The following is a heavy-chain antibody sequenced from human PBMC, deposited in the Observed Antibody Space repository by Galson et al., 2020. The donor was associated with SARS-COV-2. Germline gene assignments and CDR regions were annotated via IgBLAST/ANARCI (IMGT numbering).Heavy chain of an antibody. CDR1: GFTFSNAW. CDR2: IKSKTDGGTT. Sequence: GGSLRLSCAASGFTFSNAWMSWVRQAPGTGLEWVGRIKSKTDGGTTDYAAPVKGRFTISRDDSKNTLYLQMNSLKTEDTAVYYCTIRWGMVRGVPYYYYGMDVWGQGTTVTVSS. D-gene: IGHD3-10*01. J-gene: IGHJ6*02. V-gene: IGHV3-15*01. CDR3: TIRWGMVRGVPYYYYGMDV.